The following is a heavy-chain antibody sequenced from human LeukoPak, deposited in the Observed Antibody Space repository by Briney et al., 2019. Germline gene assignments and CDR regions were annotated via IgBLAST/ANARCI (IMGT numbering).Heavy chain of an antibody. CDR3: ARGLEWLTRRHTWFDP. D-gene: IGHD3-3*01. CDR2: IIPSDGFT. J-gene: IGHJ5*02. Sequence: GASVKVSCKASGYTFSSYYVHWVRQAPGQGLEWMGMIIPSDGFTSYAQKFQGRVTMTRDMSTSTAYMELRSLRSDDTAVYYCARGLEWLTRRHTWFDPWGQGTLVTVSS. CDR1: GYTFSSYY. V-gene: IGHV1-46*01.